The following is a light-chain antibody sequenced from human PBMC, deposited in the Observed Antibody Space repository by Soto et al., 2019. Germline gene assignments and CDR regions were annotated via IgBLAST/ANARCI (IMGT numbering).Light chain of an antibody. J-gene: IGKJ5*01. V-gene: IGKV1-5*01. CDR3: QQYNSYPRT. CDR2: DAS. CDR1: QSISSW. Sequence: GDRVTITCRASQSISSWLAWYQQKPGKAPKLLIYDASSLESGVPSRFSGSGSGTEFTLTISSLQPDDFATYYCQQYNSYPRTFGQGTRLETK.